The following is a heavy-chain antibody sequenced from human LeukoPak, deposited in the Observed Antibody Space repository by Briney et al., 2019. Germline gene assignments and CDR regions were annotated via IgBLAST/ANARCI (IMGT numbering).Heavy chain of an antibody. CDR2: ISYSGSA. J-gene: IGHJ3*02. CDR1: GGSFRSRDYL. Sequence: TSETLSLTCTVSGGSFRSRDYLWSWIRQTPGEGLEWIGYISYSGSAYYNPPLKSRVTISIDTSNSQFSLRLRSVTAADTAVYYCAREVNIQADSDAFDIWGPGTTVTVSS. V-gene: IGHV4-30-4*08. CDR3: AREVNIQADSDAFDI. D-gene: IGHD1/OR15-1a*01.